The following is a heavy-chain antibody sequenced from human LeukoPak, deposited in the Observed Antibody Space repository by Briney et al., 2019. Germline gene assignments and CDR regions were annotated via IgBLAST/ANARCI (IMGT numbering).Heavy chain of an antibody. D-gene: IGHD6-19*01. CDR3: ARENNSGWYRKAAFDY. Sequence: GASVKVSCKSSGYTFTDYYMLWVRQAPGQGLEWMGWINPNGGGTNYAQSFQGRVTMTRDTSIGTAYMELSSLISDDTAIYYCARENNSGWYRKAAFDYWGQGTLVTVTS. CDR2: INPNGGGT. CDR1: GYTFTDYY. V-gene: IGHV1-2*02. J-gene: IGHJ4*02.